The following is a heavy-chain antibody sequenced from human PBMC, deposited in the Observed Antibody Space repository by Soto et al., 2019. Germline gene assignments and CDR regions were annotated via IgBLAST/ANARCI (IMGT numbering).Heavy chain of an antibody. Sequence: LRLSCAASGFAVSSKYMTWVRQAPGKGLEWVSVIYGGGTTYYADSVKGRFTISRDTSKNTLYLQMNSLRAEDTAVYYCVQTTGWPGFDFWGQGTLVTVSS. CDR3: VQTTGWPGFDF. D-gene: IGHD6-19*01. CDR2: IYGGGTT. CDR1: GFAVSSKY. V-gene: IGHV3-53*01. J-gene: IGHJ4*02.